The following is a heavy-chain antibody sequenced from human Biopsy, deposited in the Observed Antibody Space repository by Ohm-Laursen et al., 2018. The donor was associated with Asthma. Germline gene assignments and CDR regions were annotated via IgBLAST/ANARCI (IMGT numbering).Heavy chain of an antibody. CDR2: IAWDGINS. D-gene: IGHD6-6*01. Sequence: SLRLSCAASGFTFSTYGMHWVRQAPGKGLEWVAFIAWDGINSYYADSVKGRFTLSRDNSKNTLYLQMNSLRAEDTAVYYCARKIAARGGMGVWGQGTTVTVSS. CDR3: ARKIAARGGMGV. J-gene: IGHJ6*02. V-gene: IGHV3-30*03. CDR1: GFTFSTYG.